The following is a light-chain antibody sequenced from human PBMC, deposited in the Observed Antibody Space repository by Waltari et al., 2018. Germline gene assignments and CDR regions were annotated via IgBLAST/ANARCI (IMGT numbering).Light chain of an antibody. CDR2: GAS. J-gene: IGKJ1*01. Sequence: EIVLTQSPGTLSLSPGERATLPCRASQSVSRTLAWYQQQPGQAPKLLTYGASIRATGIPDRFTGSGSGTDFSLTISSLEPEDFAIYFCQHYVRLPATFGQGTKVEIK. V-gene: IGKV3-20*01. CDR3: QHYVRLPAT. CDR1: QSVSRT.